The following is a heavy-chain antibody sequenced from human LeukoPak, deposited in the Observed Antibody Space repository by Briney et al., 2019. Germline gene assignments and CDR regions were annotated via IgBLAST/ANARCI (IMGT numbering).Heavy chain of an antibody. D-gene: IGHD1-26*01. Sequence: GGSLSLSCAASGFTFSNYAMTWVRQAPGKGLEWVSGISEGGGSTCYADSMKGRFTISRDNAKNSLYLQMSSLRAEDTAVYYCARGSSRIVGATADLFDNWGQGTLVTVSS. V-gene: IGHV3-23*01. J-gene: IGHJ4*02. CDR3: ARGSSRIVGATADLFDN. CDR1: GFTFSNYA. CDR2: ISEGGGST.